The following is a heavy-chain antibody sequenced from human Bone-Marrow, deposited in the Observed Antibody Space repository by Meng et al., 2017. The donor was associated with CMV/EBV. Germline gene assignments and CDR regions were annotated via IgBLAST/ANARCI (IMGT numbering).Heavy chain of an antibody. Sequence: GESLKISCAASGFTFSSNYMRWVRQAPGKGLEWVSSISSSGSTIYYADSVKGRFTIPRDNAKNSLHLQMNSLRAEDTAVYYCARDSERTYSSSWYRSYYNYYYGMDVWGQGTTVTVSS. D-gene: IGHD6-13*01. J-gene: IGHJ6*02. CDR1: GFTFSSNY. V-gene: IGHV3-11*01. CDR3: ARDSERTYSSSWYRSYYNYYYGMDV. CDR2: ISSSGSTI.